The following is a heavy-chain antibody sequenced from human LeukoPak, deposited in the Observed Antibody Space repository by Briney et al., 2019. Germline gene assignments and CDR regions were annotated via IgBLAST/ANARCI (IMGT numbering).Heavy chain of an antibody. CDR1: GGSFSGYY. CDR3: AKRYTDTGSFDY. V-gene: IGHV3-23*01. D-gene: IGHD5-24*01. Sequence: PSETLSLTCAVYGGSFSGYYWSWVRQAPGKGLEWVSAISGSGDITHYADSVKGRFTISRDNSKNTLYLQMNSLRAEDTAVYYCAKRYTDTGSFDYWGQGTPVTVSS. CDR2: ISGSGDIT. J-gene: IGHJ4*02.